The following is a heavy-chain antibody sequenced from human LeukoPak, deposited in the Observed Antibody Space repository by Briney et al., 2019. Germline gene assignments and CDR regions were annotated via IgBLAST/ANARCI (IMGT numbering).Heavy chain of an antibody. D-gene: IGHD3-3*01. CDR3: ASLKPYYDFWSGYSHGWFDP. CDR1: GGSISSYY. V-gene: IGHV4-59*01. Sequence: SETLSLTCTVSGGSISSYYWSWIRQPPGKGLEWIGYIYYGGSTNYNPSLKSRVTISVDTSKNQFSLKLSSVTAADTAVYYCASLKPYYDFWSGYSHGWFDPWGQGTLVTVSS. CDR2: IYYGGST. J-gene: IGHJ5*02.